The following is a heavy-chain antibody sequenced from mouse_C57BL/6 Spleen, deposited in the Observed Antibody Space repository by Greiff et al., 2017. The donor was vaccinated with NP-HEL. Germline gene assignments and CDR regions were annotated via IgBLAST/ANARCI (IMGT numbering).Heavy chain of an antibody. D-gene: IGHD3-3*01. CDR3: ARRRGDDAMDY. V-gene: IGHV1-50*01. CDR1: GYTFTSYW. J-gene: IGHJ4*01. CDR2: IDPSDSYT. Sequence: QVQLQQPGAELVKPGASVKLSCKASGYTFTSYWMQWVKQRPGQGLEWIGEIDPSDSYTNYNQKFKGKATLTVDTSSSTAYMQLSSLTSEDSAVYYCARRRGDDAMDYWGQGTSVTVSS.